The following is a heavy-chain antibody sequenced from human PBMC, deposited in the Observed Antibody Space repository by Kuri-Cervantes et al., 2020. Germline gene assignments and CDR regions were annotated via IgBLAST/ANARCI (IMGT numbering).Heavy chain of an antibody. CDR1: GFTFSSYG. V-gene: IGHV3-30*03. CDR2: ISYDGSNK. CDR3: ARKGESSSWYPWDWFDP. D-gene: IGHD6-13*01. J-gene: IGHJ5*02. Sequence: GGSLRLSCAASGFTFSSYGMHWVRQAPGKGLEWVAVISYDGSNKYYADSVKGRFTISRDNSKNTLYLQMNSLRAEDTAVYYCARKGESSSWYPWDWFDPWGQGTLVTVSS.